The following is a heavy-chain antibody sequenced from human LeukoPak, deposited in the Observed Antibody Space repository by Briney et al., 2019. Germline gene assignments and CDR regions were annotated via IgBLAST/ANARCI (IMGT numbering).Heavy chain of an antibody. CDR1: GFTFSSHW. V-gene: IGHV3-7*01. CDR2: INQDGSRK. D-gene: IGHD5-24*01. CDR3: VRCDGYNSCYFDY. J-gene: IGHJ4*02. Sequence: GGSLRLSCGASGFTFSSHWMSWVRQAPGKGLEWVANINQDGSRKNYVGSVKGRFTISRDNAKNSLELQMSSLRVEDTAVYYCVRCDGYNSCYFDYWGQGTLVTVSS.